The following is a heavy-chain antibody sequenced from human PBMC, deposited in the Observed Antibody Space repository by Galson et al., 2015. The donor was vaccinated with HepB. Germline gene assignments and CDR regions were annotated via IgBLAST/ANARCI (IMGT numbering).Heavy chain of an antibody. CDR3: ASCNVLRFLEWLSPLDY. D-gene: IGHD3-3*01. V-gene: IGHV3-47*01. J-gene: IGHJ4*01. CDR2: IGTGGDT. CDR1: GFAFSSYA. Sequence: SLRLSCAASGFAFSSYALHWVRRAPGKGLEWVSAIGTGGDTYYADSVMGRFTISRDNAKKSLYLHMNSLIAEDMAVYYCASCNVLRFLEWLSPLDYWGQGTLVTVSS.